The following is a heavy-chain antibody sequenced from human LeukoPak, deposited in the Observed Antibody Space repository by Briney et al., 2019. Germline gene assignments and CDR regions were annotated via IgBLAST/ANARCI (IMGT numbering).Heavy chain of an antibody. D-gene: IGHD2-2*01. CDR1: GFTFSSYA. V-gene: IGHV3-23*01. Sequence: PGGSLRLSCAASGFTFSSYAMSWVRQAPGKGLEWVSVISDSGRSTYYADSVKGRFTISRDNSKNTLYLQMNSLRAEDTAVYYCAKTPRYCSGTSCYAGYFDYWGQGTLVTVSS. CDR3: AKTPRYCSGTSCYAGYFDY. CDR2: ISDSGRST. J-gene: IGHJ4*02.